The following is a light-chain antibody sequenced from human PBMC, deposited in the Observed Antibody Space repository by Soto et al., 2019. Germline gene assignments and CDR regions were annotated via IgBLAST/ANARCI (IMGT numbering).Light chain of an antibody. J-gene: IGLJ3*02. V-gene: IGLV1-44*01. CDR1: SSNIGRNT. CDR2: SSD. Sequence: QSVLTQPPSASGTPGQRVTISCSGSSSNIGRNTVKWYRQRPGTAPKLLIGSSDQRPSGVPDRFSASQSGTSASLAISGLQAEDEADYICAAWDDSLNAWAFGGGTKLTVL. CDR3: AAWDDSLNAWA.